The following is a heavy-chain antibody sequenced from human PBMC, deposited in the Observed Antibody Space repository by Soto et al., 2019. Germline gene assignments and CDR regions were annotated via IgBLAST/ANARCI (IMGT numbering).Heavy chain of an antibody. CDR2: IRSKANSYAT. J-gene: IGHJ4*02. CDR3: TYRTYYYDSSGYWSPNYFDY. Sequence: EVQLVESGGGLVQPGGSLKLSCAASGFTFSGSAMHWVRQASGKGLEWVGRIRSKANSYATAYAASVKGRFTIAREDSKNTGYLQMNSLKTEDTAVYYCTYRTYYYDSSGYWSPNYFDYWGQGTLVTVSS. CDR1: GFTFSGSA. V-gene: IGHV3-73*02. D-gene: IGHD3-22*01.